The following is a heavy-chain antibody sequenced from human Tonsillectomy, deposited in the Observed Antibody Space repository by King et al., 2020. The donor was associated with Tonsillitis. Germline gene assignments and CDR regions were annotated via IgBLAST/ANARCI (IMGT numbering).Heavy chain of an antibody. CDR1: GGTFSSYA. CDR3: ASSYYDSSGYYYSLDY. J-gene: IGHJ4*02. Sequence: QLVQSGAEVKKPGSSVKVSCKASGGTFSSYAISWVRQAPGQGLEWMGGIIPIFGTATYAQKFQGRVTITADESTSTAYMELSSLRSEDTAVYYCASSYYDSSGYYYSLDYWGQGTLVTVSS. V-gene: IGHV1-69*01. CDR2: IIPIFGTA. D-gene: IGHD3-22*01.